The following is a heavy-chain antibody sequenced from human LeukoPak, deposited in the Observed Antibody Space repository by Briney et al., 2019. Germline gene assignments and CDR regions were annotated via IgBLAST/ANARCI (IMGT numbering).Heavy chain of an antibody. V-gene: IGHV3-74*01. J-gene: IGHJ4*02. Sequence: PGGSLRLSCAASGVTLSSYWMQWVRQAPGRGLVWVSRINSDGSGATYADSVKGRFTTSRDNAKNTLYLQMNSLRVEDTAVYYCARSVTPLFDYWGQGTLVTVSS. D-gene: IGHD2-21*02. CDR3: ARSVTPLFDY. CDR1: GVTLSSYW. CDR2: INSDGSGA.